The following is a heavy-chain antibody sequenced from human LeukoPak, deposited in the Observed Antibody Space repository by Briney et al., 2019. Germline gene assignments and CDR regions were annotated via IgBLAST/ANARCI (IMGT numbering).Heavy chain of an antibody. J-gene: IGHJ4*02. V-gene: IGHV5-51*01. CDR3: TRSDRYSFYY. CDR2: IYPYDSDT. CDR1: GYTFPSYW. Sequence: GESLKISCKGSGYTFPSYWIGWVRQMPGKGLEWMGIIYPYDSDTRYSPPFEGQVTISADKSITTAYLQWSSLKASDSAMYYCTRSDRYSFYYWGLGTLVTVSS.